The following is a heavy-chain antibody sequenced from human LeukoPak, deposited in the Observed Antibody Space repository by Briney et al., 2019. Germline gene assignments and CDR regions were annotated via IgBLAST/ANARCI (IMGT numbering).Heavy chain of an antibody. J-gene: IGHJ1*01. CDR2: IYYSGGT. CDR3: ARHLPLHYSSSLGYFQH. V-gene: IGHV4-39*01. CDR1: GGSISSSGYY. D-gene: IGHD6-13*01. Sequence: PSETLSLTCTVSGGSISSSGYYWGWIRQPPGKGLEWIGSIYYSGGTYYNPSLKSRVTISVDTSKNQFSLKLSSVTAADTAVYYCARHLPLHYSSSLGYFQHWGQGTLVTVSS.